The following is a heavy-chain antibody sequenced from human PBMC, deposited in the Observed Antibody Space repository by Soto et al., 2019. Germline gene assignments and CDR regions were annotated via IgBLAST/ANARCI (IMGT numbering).Heavy chain of an antibody. J-gene: IGHJ4*02. CDR2: MNPNSGNT. V-gene: IGHV1-8*01. CDR3: ARTLYGDNVDY. CDR1: GYTFTSYD. D-gene: IGHD4-17*01. Sequence: QVQLVQSGAEVKKPGASVKVSCKASGYTFTSYDINWVRQATGQGLEWMGWMNPNSGNTGYAQKFQGRGSMTRHTSISTANMELSSLRSEDTAVYFCARTLYGDNVDYWGQGTLVTVSS.